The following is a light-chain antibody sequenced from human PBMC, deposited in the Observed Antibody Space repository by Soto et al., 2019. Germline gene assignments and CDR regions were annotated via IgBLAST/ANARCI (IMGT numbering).Light chain of an antibody. CDR2: KAS. J-gene: IGKJ1*01. CDR3: QHYNSYSEA. Sequence: DIQMTQSPSTLSGSVGDRVTITCRASQTISSWLAWYQQKPGKAPKLLIYKASTLKSGVPSRFSVSGSGTEFTLTISSLQPDDFANYYCQHYNSYSEAFGQGTKVELK. CDR1: QTISSW. V-gene: IGKV1-5*03.